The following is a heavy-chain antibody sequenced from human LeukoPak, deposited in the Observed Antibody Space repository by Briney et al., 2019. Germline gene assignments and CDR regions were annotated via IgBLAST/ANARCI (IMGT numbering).Heavy chain of an antibody. J-gene: IGHJ4*02. D-gene: IGHD3-16*01. V-gene: IGHV4-59*08. CDR1: GGSIRNYY. CDR2: IHDSGST. CDR3: ATQYASQTLACGY. Sequence: SETLSLTCTVSGGSIRNYYWTWIRQPPGKGLEWIGYIHDSGSTHFNPSLRSRVTMSIDTSKNQFSLNLSSVTTADTAVYYCATQYASQTLACGYWGQGTLVTVSS.